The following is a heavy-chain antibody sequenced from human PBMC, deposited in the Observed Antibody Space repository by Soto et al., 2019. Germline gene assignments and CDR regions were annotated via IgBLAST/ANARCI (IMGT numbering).Heavy chain of an antibody. CDR1: GFTFSDYY. Sequence: QVQLVESGGGLVKPGGSLRLSCAASGFTFSDYYMSWIRQAPGKGLEWVSYISSSSSYTNYADSVKGRFTISRDNAKNXXXLXXXXXXXXXXXXXXXXXXXXXXXGRRYFDLWGRGTLVTVSS. CDR2: ISSSSSYT. J-gene: IGHJ2*01. CDR3: XXXXXXXXGRRYFDL. V-gene: IGHV3-11*05.